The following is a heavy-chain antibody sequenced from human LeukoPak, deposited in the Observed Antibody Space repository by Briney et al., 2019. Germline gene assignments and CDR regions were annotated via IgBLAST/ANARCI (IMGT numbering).Heavy chain of an antibody. D-gene: IGHD6-13*01. CDR1: GGTFSSYA. CDR2: IIPIFGTA. V-gene: IGHV1-69*13. Sequence: GASVKVSCKASGGTFSSYAISWVRQAPGQGLEWMGGIIPIFGTANYAQKFQGRVTITADESTSTAYMELNSLRAEDTAVYYCAKDPRSSSWYSGNMDVWGKGTTVTISS. CDR3: AKDPRSSSWYSGNMDV. J-gene: IGHJ6*03.